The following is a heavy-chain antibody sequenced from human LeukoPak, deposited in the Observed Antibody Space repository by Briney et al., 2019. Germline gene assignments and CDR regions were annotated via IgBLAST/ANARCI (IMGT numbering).Heavy chain of an antibody. Sequence: GGSLRLSCAASGFTVSSNYMSWVRQAPGKGLEWVSVIYSGGSTYYADSVKGRFTISRDNSKNTLYPQMSSLRAEDTAVYYCAREDGYCSGGSCYDDAFDIWGQGTMVTVSS. V-gene: IGHV3-53*01. CDR3: AREDGYCSGGSCYDDAFDI. CDR2: IYSGGST. J-gene: IGHJ3*02. D-gene: IGHD2-15*01. CDR1: GFTVSSNY.